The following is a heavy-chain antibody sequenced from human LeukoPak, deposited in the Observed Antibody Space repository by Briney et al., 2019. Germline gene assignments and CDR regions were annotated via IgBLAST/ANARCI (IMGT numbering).Heavy chain of an antibody. CDR2: INVNGGTT. D-gene: IGHD6-6*01. Sequence: GGSLRLSCAASGFIFTNYAMSWVRQAPGKGLQWVSDINVNGGTTFYADSVKGRFTISRDKSKNTLYLQMNSLRADDSAVYFCAKKLGSSPGDFFDYWGQGTLVTVSS. J-gene: IGHJ4*02. CDR1: GFIFTNYA. CDR3: AKKLGSSPGDFFDY. V-gene: IGHV3-23*01.